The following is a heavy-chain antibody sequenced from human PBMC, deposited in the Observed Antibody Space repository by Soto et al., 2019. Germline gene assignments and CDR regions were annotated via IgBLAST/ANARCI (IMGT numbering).Heavy chain of an antibody. J-gene: IGHJ6*02. V-gene: IGHV5-51*01. CDR2: IYPGDSDT. Sequence: PGESLKISCKGSGYSFTSYWIGWVRQMPGKGLEWMGIIYPGDSDTRYSPSFQGQVTISADKSISTAYLQWSSLKASDTAMYYCERCNDYGDYYYYYGMDVWGQGTTVTVSS. CDR3: ERCNDYGDYYYYYGMDV. D-gene: IGHD4-17*01. CDR1: GYSFTSYW.